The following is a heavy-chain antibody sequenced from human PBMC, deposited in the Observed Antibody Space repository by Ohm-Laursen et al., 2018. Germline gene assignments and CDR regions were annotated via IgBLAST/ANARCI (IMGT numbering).Heavy chain of an antibody. CDR3: ARLSGVDSSGYPAPSDL. Sequence: QTLSLTCAISGDSVSSNSAAWNWIRQSPSRGLEWLGRTYYRSKWYNDYAVSVKSRMTINRDTSKNQFSLQLNSVTPEDTAVYYCARLSGVDSSGYPAPSDLWGQGTLVTVSS. D-gene: IGHD3-22*01. CDR2: TYYRSKWYN. V-gene: IGHV6-1*01. J-gene: IGHJ5*02. CDR1: GDSVSSNSAA.